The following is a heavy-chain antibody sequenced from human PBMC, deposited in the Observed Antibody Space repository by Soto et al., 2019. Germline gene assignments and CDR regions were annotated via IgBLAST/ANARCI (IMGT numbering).Heavy chain of an antibody. J-gene: IGHJ6*03. CDR2: ISAYNGNT. CDR3: ARVGVDDYGDYVPYYYYMDV. Sequence: QVQLVQSGAEVKKPGASVKVSCKASGYTFTSYGISWVRQAPGQGLEWMGWISAYNGNTNYAQKLQGRVTMTTDTSTSTAYMELRSLRSDATAVYYCARVGVDDYGDYVPYYYYMDVWGKGTTVTLSS. D-gene: IGHD4-17*01. V-gene: IGHV1-18*01. CDR1: GYTFTSYG.